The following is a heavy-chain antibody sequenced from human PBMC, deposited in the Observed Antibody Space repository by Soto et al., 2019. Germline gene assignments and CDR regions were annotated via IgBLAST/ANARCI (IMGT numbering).Heavy chain of an antibody. J-gene: IGHJ4*02. CDR1: GFTFSDYY. D-gene: IGHD2-15*01. Sequence: GGSLRLSCAASGFTFSDYYMYWIRQAPGKGLEWVSYISSTGFTISYADTVRGRFTISRDNGKNSLDLQMNSLRAEDTAVYYCARYCSDGTCADYWGQGTLVTVSS. V-gene: IGHV3-11*01. CDR3: ARYCSDGTCADY. CDR2: ISSTGFTI.